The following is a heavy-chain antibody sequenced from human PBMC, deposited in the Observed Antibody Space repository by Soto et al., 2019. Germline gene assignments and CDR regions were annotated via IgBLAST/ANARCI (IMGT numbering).Heavy chain of an antibody. J-gene: IGHJ4*02. CDR2: ISYDGSNK. CDR3: AKGHDYGDYCDY. CDR1: GFSFSRYG. Sequence: QVQLVESGGGMAQPGRSLRLSCAASGFSFSRYGMHWVRQAPGKGLEWVAVISYDGSNKYYADSVKGRFTISRDNSKNTLYLQMNSLRAEDTAVYYCAKGHDYGDYCDYWGQGTLVTVSS. D-gene: IGHD4-17*01. V-gene: IGHV3-30*18.